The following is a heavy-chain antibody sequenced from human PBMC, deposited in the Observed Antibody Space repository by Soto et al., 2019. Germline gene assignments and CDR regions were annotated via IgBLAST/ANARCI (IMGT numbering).Heavy chain of an antibody. CDR2: ISSRSDI. CDR1: GFTFSTYS. V-gene: IGHV3-21*01. Sequence: PGGSLRLSCVGSGFTFSTYSINWVRQAPGKGLEWVSSISSRSDIYYADSVKGRFTISRDNAKNSVSLQMNSLRAEDTAVYYCVKDESINWYSGHFRHWGQGTLVTVSS. D-gene: IGHD6-13*01. J-gene: IGHJ1*01. CDR3: VKDESINWYSGHFRH.